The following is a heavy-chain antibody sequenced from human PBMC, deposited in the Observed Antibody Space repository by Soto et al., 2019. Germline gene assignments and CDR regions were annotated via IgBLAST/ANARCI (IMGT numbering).Heavy chain of an antibody. V-gene: IGHV4-30-4*01. CDR3: ASNAWNFVTSRDF. CDR1: GGSISSGDYY. D-gene: IGHD1-7*01. Sequence: SETLSLTCTVSGGSISSGDYYWSWIRQPPGKGLEWIGYIYYSGSTYYNPSLKSRVTISVDTSKNQFSLKLSSVTPEDTAVYYCASNAWNFVTSRDFWGQGILVTVSS. J-gene: IGHJ4*02. CDR2: IYYSGST.